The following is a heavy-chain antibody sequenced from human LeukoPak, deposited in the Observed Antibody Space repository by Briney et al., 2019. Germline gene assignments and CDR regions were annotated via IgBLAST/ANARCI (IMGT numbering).Heavy chain of an antibody. D-gene: IGHD5-18*01. Sequence: GEPPQISCKGSGYRFNTYWIGYVRQMPGIGLEWMGVIYTGESDTRYSLSFQGEVTISADQSISTAHLQWSSLRDSDTAMYFCARHDDTGTANFDHWGNGTVVTVSS. J-gene: IGHJ4*01. CDR1: GYRFNTYW. CDR2: IYTGESDT. V-gene: IGHV5-51*01. CDR3: ARHDDTGTANFDH.